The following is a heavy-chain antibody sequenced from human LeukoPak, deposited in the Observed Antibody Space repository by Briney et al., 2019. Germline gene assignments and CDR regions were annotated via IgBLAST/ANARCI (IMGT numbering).Heavy chain of an antibody. V-gene: IGHV1-2*04. Sequence: GASVKVSCKASGYTFTGYYMHWVRQAPGQGLEWMGWINPNSGGTNYAQKFQGWVTMTRDTSISTAYMELSRLRSDDTAVYYCARDFSPHYGDYVYKWFDPWGQGTLVTVSS. D-gene: IGHD4-17*01. J-gene: IGHJ5*02. CDR1: GYTFTGYY. CDR2: INPNSGGT. CDR3: ARDFSPHYGDYVYKWFDP.